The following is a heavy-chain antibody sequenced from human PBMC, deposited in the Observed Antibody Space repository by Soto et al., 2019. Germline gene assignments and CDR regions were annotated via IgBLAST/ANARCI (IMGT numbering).Heavy chain of an antibody. CDR1: VGYISRGGYY. Sequence: SPTLSLTGTLSVGYISRGGYYSNWIRQHPGKGLEWIGYIYYSGSTYYDPSLKSRVTISVDTSKNQFSLKLSSVTAADTAVYYCARDAAYCGGDCYLIDAFDIWGQGTMVTVSS. CDR2: IYYSGST. CDR3: ARDAAYCGGDCYLIDAFDI. V-gene: IGHV4-31*03. J-gene: IGHJ3*02. D-gene: IGHD2-21*02.